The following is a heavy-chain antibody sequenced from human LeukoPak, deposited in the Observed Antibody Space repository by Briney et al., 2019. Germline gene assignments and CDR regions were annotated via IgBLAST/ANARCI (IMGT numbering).Heavy chain of an antibody. CDR1: GFTFSSYA. D-gene: IGHD3-22*01. CDR2: IYSGGST. CDR3: ARLYYYDSRDY. Sequence: PGGSLRLSCAASGFTFSSYAMSWVRQAPGKGLEWVSVIYSGGSTYYADSVKGRFTISRHNSKNTLYLQMNSLRAEDTAVYYCARLYYYDSRDYWGQGTLVTVSS. V-gene: IGHV3-53*04. J-gene: IGHJ4*02.